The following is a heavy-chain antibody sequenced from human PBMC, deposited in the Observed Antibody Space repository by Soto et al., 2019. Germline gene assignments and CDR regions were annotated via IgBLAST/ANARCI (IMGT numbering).Heavy chain of an antibody. D-gene: IGHD2-15*01. J-gene: IGHJ6*02. Sequence: PGGSLRLSCAASGFTFDDYAMHWVRQAPGKGLEWVSGISWNSGSIGYADSVKGRFTISRDNAKNSLYPQMNSLRAEDTALYYCAKDILSLAYYYYGMDVWGQGTTVTVSS. CDR3: AKDILSLAYYYYGMDV. V-gene: IGHV3-9*01. CDR1: GFTFDDYA. CDR2: ISWNSGSI.